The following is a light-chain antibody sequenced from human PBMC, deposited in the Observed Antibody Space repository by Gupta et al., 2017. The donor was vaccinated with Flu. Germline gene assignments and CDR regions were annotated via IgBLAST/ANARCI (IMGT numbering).Light chain of an antibody. CDR2: GAS. CDR3: LQYNSHPPV. J-gene: IGKJ1*01. V-gene: IGKV1-16*01. Sequence: DIQMTQSPPSLSASVGDRVTMTCRASQGITNFVAWFQEKPGKAPKSLIYGASTLKSGVPSRFSGSGSGTEFTLTISSLQPEDFATYYCLQYNSHPPVFGQGTQVEIK. CDR1: QGITNF.